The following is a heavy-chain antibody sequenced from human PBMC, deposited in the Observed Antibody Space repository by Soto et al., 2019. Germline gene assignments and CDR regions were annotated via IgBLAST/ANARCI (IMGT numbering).Heavy chain of an antibody. CDR1: GFTFSSYA. D-gene: IGHD3-22*01. CDR3: AKDGGDSSGYFPQYYYYGMDV. CDR2: ISGSGGST. J-gene: IGHJ6*02. Sequence: VGSLRLSCAASGFTFSSYAMSWVRQAPGKGPEWVSAISGSGGSTYYADSVKGRFTISRDNSKNTLYLQMNSLRAEDTAVYYCAKDGGDSSGYFPQYYYYGMDVWGQGTTVTVSS. V-gene: IGHV3-23*01.